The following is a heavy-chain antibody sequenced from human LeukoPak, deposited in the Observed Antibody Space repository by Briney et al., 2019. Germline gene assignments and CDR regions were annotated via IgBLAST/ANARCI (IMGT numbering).Heavy chain of an antibody. V-gene: IGHV1-2*04. J-gene: IGHJ4*02. Sequence: ASVKVSCKASGYTFTAYYMHWVRQAPGQGLEWMRWINPNSGGTNYAQKFKGWVTLTRDTSINTTYMELSRLASDVTAVYFCARGTPGSYLGYWGQGTLVTVSP. CDR2: INPNSGGT. CDR3: ARGTPGSYLGY. CDR1: GYTFTAYY. D-gene: IGHD3-16*02.